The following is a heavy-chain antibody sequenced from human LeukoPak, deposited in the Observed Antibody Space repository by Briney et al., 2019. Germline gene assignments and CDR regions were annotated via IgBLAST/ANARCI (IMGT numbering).Heavy chain of an antibody. CDR1: GYTFTSYA. J-gene: IGHJ6*02. CDR3: AREAFYGSGSSSTAYYGMDV. V-gene: IGHV7-4-1*02. CDR2: INTNTGNP. D-gene: IGHD3-10*01. Sequence: GASVKVSCKASGYTFTSYATNWVRQAPGQGLEWMGWINTNTGNPTYAQGFSGRFAFSLDTSVSTAYLQISSLKAEDTAVYYCAREAFYGSGSSSTAYYGMDVWGQGTTVTVSS.